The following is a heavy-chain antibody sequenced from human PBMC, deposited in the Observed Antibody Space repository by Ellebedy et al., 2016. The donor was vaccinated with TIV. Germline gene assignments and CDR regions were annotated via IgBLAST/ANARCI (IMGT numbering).Heavy chain of an antibody. D-gene: IGHD6-13*01. V-gene: IGHV1-69*13. CDR3: ARAFDPRIAAAGHLFDY. CDR1: GYTFTSYD. Sequence: SVKVSXXASGYTFTSYDINWVRQAPGQGLEWMGGIIPIFGTANYAQKFQGRVTITADESTSTAYMELSSLRSEDTAVYYCARAFDPRIAAAGHLFDYWGQGTLVTVSS. CDR2: IIPIFGTA. J-gene: IGHJ4*02.